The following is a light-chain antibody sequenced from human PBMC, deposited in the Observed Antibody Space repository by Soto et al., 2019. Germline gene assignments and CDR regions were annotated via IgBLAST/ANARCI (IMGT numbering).Light chain of an antibody. J-gene: IGLJ1*01. CDR1: SSDVGNYIY. Sequence: QSVLTQPASMSGSPGQSITISCTGTSSDVGNYIYVSWYQHHPGRAPKLMIYEVNNRPSGVSNRFSGSKSGNTASLTISGLQAEDEADYYCSSYTSTSTPLVFGTGTKVTVL. V-gene: IGLV2-14*01. CDR2: EVN. CDR3: SSYTSTSTPLV.